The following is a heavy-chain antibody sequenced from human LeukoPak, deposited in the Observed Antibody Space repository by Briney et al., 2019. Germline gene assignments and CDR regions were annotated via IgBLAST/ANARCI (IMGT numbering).Heavy chain of an antibody. D-gene: IGHD6-19*01. V-gene: IGHV3-21*01. J-gene: IGHJ4*02. CDR1: GFTFSSYS. Sequence: GGSLRLSCAASGFTFSSYSMNWVRQAPGKGLEWVSSISSSSSYIYYADSVKGRFTISRDNAKNSLYLQMNSLRAEDTAVYCCAVGAVAGLFDYWGQGTLVTVSS. CDR3: AVGAVAGLFDY. CDR2: ISSSSSYI.